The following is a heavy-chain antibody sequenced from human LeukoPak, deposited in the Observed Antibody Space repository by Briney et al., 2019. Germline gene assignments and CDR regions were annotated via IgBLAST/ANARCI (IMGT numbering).Heavy chain of an antibody. CDR1: GFTFSSYS. CDR3: ARDRDPAMVHPYDY. Sequence: GGSLRLSCAASGFTFSSYSMNWVRQASGKGLEWVSSISSSSSYIYYADSVKGRFTISRDNAKNSLYLQMNSLRAEDTAVYYCARDRDPAMVHPYDYWGQGTLVTVSS. V-gene: IGHV3-21*01. J-gene: IGHJ4*02. CDR2: ISSSSSYI. D-gene: IGHD5-18*01.